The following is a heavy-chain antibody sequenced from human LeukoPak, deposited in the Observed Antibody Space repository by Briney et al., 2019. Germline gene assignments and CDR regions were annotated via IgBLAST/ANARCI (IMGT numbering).Heavy chain of an antibody. J-gene: IGHJ4*02. CDR3: ARVTVTQTGGGD. Sequence: ASVKVSCKASGYTFTGYYMHWVRQAPGQGLEWMGWINPNSGGTNYAQKFQGRVTMTRDTSISTAYMELSRLRSDDTAVYYCARVTVTQTGGGDWGQGTLVTVSS. D-gene: IGHD4-17*01. V-gene: IGHV1-2*02. CDR2: INPNSGGT. CDR1: GYTFTGYY.